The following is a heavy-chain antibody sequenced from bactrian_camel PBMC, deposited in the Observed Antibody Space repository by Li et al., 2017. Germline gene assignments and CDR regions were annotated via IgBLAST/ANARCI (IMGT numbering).Heavy chain of an antibody. Sequence: HVQLVESGGGSVQAGGSLTLSCKASGYKYGPPNIMGWFRVVPGKEREGVAGIARDAGEHYVDSVQGRFTISLDNPGATVYLQMNSLKSDDTALYYCATNWTNGYQYWGQGTQVTVSS. CDR2: IARDAGE. J-gene: IGHJ4*01. V-gene: IGHV3S53*01. CDR3: ATNWTNGYQY. CDR1: GYKYGPPNI. D-gene: IGHD1*01.